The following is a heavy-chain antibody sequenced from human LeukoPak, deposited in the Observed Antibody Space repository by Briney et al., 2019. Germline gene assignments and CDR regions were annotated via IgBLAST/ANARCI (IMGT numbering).Heavy chain of an antibody. V-gene: IGHV4-59*01. CDR2: IYYTGST. CDR1: GDSMRSYY. CDR3: ASSQKYCSSSTCNNLDY. J-gene: IGHJ4*02. D-gene: IGHD2-2*01. Sequence: SETLSLTCTVSGDSMRSYYWSWIRQPPGKGLEWIGYIYYTGSTNYNPSLKSRVTISIDTCKNHFSLRLSSVTAADTAMYYCASSQKYCSSSTCNNLDYWGQGTLVTVSS.